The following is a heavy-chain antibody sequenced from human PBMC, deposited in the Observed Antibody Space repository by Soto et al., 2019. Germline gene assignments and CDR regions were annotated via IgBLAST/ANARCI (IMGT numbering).Heavy chain of an antibody. CDR1: GFTFSSYP. J-gene: IGHJ5*02. CDR3: ARDHSSSWSNWFEP. V-gene: IGHV3-64*02. D-gene: IGHD6-13*01. Sequence: GSLRLSCEASGFTFSSYPMHWVRQAPGKGLEYVSGISSNGISTYYTDSVKGRFTISRDNSKNTLHLQMGSLRGEDMAVYYCARDHSSSWSNWFEPWGLGTLVTVSS. CDR2: ISSNGIST.